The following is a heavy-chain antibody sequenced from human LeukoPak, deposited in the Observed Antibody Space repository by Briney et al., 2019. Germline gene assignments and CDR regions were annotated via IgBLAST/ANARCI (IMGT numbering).Heavy chain of an antibody. Sequence: GGSLRLSCAASGFTVSSNYMSWVRQAPGKGLEWVSVIYSGGSTYYADSVKGRFTISRDNSKNTLYLQMNSLRAEDTAVYYCAKPETPIHYGSYIAAAFDIWGQGTMVTVSS. J-gene: IGHJ3*02. D-gene: IGHD4-17*01. V-gene: IGHV3-53*01. CDR3: AKPETPIHYGSYIAAAFDI. CDR1: GFTVSSNY. CDR2: IYSGGST.